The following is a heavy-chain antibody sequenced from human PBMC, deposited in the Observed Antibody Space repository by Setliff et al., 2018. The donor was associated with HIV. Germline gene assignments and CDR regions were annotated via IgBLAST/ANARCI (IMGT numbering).Heavy chain of an antibody. D-gene: IGHD2-15*01. CDR3: AKTLPTLYPPHDYYFAMDV. Sequence: PGGSLRLSCAASGFTFSSYAMSWVRQAPGKGLEYVSAISSNGGSTFYADSLKGRFTISRDNSKNTLYLQMNSLRAEDTAVYYCAKTLPTLYPPHDYYFAMDVWGQGTTVTVSS. J-gene: IGHJ6*02. V-gene: IGHV3-23*01. CDR1: GFTFSSYA. CDR2: ISSNGGST.